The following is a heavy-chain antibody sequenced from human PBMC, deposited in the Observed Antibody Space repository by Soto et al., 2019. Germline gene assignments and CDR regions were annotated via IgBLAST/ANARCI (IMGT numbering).Heavy chain of an antibody. CDR1: GGTISSGGYY. J-gene: IGHJ6*02. V-gene: IGHV4-31*03. Sequence: QVQLQESGPGLVKPSQTLSLTCTVSGGTISSGGYYWSWIRQHPGKGLEWIGYIYYSGSTYYNPSLKSRVTISVDTSKNQFSLKLSSVTAADTAVYYCARDRYWLTFYGMDVWGQGTTVTVSS. CDR2: IYYSGST. CDR3: ARDRYWLTFYGMDV. D-gene: IGHD3-9*01.